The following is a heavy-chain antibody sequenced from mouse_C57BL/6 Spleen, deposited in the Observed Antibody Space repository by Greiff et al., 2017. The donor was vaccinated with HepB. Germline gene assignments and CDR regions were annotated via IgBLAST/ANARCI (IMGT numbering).Heavy chain of an antibody. D-gene: IGHD2-3*01. Sequence: EVHLVESGGGLVKPGGSLKLSCAASGFTFSDYGMHWVRQAPEKGLEWVAYISSGSSTIYYADTVKGRFTISRDNAKNTLFLQMTSLRSEDTAMYYCARDGYYAYFDYWGQGTTLTVSS. CDR3: ARDGYYAYFDY. J-gene: IGHJ2*01. V-gene: IGHV5-17*01. CDR1: GFTFSDYG. CDR2: ISSGSSTI.